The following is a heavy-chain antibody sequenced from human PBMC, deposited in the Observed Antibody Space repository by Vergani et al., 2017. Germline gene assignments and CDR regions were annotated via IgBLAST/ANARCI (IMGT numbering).Heavy chain of an antibody. D-gene: IGHD2-2*01. CDR2: IIPILGIA. J-gene: IGHJ3*02. CDR1: GGTFSSYT. V-gene: IGHV1-69*02. CDR3: ARGPIPAAATTYAFDI. Sequence: QVQLVQSGAEVKKPGSSVKVSCKASGGTFSSYTISWVRQAPGQGLEWMGRIIPILGIANYAQKFQGRVTNTADKSTSTAYMEMSSLRSEDTAVYYCARGPIPAAATTYAFDIWGQGTMVTVSS.